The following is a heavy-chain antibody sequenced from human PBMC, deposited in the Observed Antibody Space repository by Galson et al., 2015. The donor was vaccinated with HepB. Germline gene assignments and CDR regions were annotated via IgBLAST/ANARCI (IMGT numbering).Heavy chain of an antibody. V-gene: IGHV3-15*07. CDR3: TAVDWNDGYYFDY. Sequence: SLRLSCAASGFTFSNAWMNWVRQAPGKGLEWVGRIKSKTDGGTTDYAAPVKGRFTISRDDSKNTLYLQMNSLKTEDTAVYYCTAVDWNDGYYFDYWGQGTLVTVSS. CDR1: GFTFSNAW. D-gene: IGHD1-1*01. CDR2: IKSKTDGGTT. J-gene: IGHJ4*02.